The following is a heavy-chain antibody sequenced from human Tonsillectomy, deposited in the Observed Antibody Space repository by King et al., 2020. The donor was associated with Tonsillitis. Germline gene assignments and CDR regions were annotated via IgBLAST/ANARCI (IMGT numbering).Heavy chain of an antibody. Sequence: VQLVESGGGVVQPGRSLRLSCAASGFTFSRYAMHWVRQAPGKGLEWVAGMSYDGSKKYFADSVKGRLTISRDNSNNTLYLQMKSPGAADTAVYSFAKDLDFWSGYPPPQFDYWGQGTLVTVSS. CDR3: AKDLDFWSGYPPPQFDY. CDR2: MSYDGSKK. CDR1: GFTFSRYA. J-gene: IGHJ4*02. D-gene: IGHD3-3*01. V-gene: IGHV3-30*18.